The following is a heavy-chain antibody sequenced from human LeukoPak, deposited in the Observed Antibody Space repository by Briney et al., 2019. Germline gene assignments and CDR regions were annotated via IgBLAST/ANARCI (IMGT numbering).Heavy chain of an antibody. D-gene: IGHD3-22*01. V-gene: IGHV6-1*01. Sequence: SQTLSLTCAISGDSFSSNSAAWNWIRQSPSRGLEWLGRTYYRSKWYNDYAVSVKSRITINPDTSKNQFSLQLNSVTPEDTAVYYCARERHSYYDSSGYDYGMDVWGQGTTVTVSS. CDR2: TYYRSKWYN. CDR3: ARERHSYYDSSGYDYGMDV. CDR1: GDSFSSNSAA. J-gene: IGHJ6*02.